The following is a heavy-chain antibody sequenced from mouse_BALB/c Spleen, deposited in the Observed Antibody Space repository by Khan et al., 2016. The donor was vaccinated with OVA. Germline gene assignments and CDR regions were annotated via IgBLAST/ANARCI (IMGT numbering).Heavy chain of an antibody. CDR2: LYTYTGEP. J-gene: IGHJ4*01. D-gene: IGHD1-1*01. Sequence: QIQLVQSGPELKKPGETVKISCKASGYTLTNYGMNWVKQAPGTGLKWMGWLYTYTGEPTYADDFKGRFAFSLESSASTAYLQINNLTNEDTATYFCARGSSRAMDYWGQGTSVTVSS. CDR1: GYTLTNYG. V-gene: IGHV9-3-1*01. CDR3: ARGSSRAMDY.